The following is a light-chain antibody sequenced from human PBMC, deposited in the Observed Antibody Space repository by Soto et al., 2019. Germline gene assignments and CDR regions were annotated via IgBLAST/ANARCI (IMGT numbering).Light chain of an antibody. CDR3: QQYKTYSGT. J-gene: IGKJ1*01. Sequence: DIQMTQSPSTLSASVGDRVTITCRASQSIDRWLAWYQQKPGKAPKLLIYDASSLASGVPSRFSGIESGTRFTLTISGLQPDDFATYYYQQYKTYSGTFGQGTKVDIK. CDR1: QSIDRW. V-gene: IGKV1-5*01. CDR2: DAS.